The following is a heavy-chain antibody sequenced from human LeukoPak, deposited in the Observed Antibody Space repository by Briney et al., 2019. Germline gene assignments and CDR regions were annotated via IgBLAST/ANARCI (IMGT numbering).Heavy chain of an antibody. CDR2: ISSSGSTR. Sequence: GGSLRLSCAASGFTFSDYYMSWIRQAPGKGLEWVSYISSSGSTRYYADSVKGVFTISRDNAKNSLYLQMNSLRAEDAAVYYCARDCSGGSCYPDYWGQGTLVTVSS. D-gene: IGHD2-15*01. CDR3: ARDCSGGSCYPDY. V-gene: IGHV3-11*04. CDR1: GFTFSDYY. J-gene: IGHJ4*02.